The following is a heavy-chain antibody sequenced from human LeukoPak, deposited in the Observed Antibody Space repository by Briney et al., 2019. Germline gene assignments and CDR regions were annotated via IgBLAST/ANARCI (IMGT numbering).Heavy chain of an antibody. Sequence: PSETLSLTCTVSGGSISSYYWSWIRQPPGKGLEWIGYIYYSGSTNYNPSLKSRVTISVDTSKNQFSLKLSSVTAADTAVYYCARVFRARIAVAGTFYWFDPWGQGTLVTVSS. V-gene: IGHV4-59*08. D-gene: IGHD6-19*01. CDR3: ARVFRARIAVAGTFYWFDP. CDR1: GGSISSYY. J-gene: IGHJ5*02. CDR2: IYYSGST.